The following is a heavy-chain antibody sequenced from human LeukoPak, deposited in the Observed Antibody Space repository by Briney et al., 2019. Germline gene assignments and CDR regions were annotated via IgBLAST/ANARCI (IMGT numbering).Heavy chain of an antibody. J-gene: IGHJ4*01. V-gene: IGHV1-69*13. Sequence: GASVKVSCKASGSTFSIRAICLERQAPGQGLEWMGGIIPIFGTANYAQKFQGRVTITADESTSTAYMELSSLRSEDTAVYYCAREGATGLAAAGPFDYWGHGTLVTVSS. CDR2: IIPIFGTA. CDR1: GSTFSIRA. CDR3: AREGATGLAAAGPFDY. D-gene: IGHD6-13*01.